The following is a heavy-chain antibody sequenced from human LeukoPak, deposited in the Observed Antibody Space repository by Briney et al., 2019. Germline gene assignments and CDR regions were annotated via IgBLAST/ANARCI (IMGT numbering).Heavy chain of an antibody. CDR3: AREDIVVGPAAKDY. CDR2: INPNSGGT. CDR1: GYTFTGHY. J-gene: IGHJ4*02. V-gene: IGHV1-2*02. Sequence: ASVKVSCKASGYTFTGHYMHWVRQAPGQGLEWMGWINPNSGGTNYAQKFQGRVTMTRDTSISTAYMELRRLKSDDTAVYYCAREDIVVGPAAKDYWGQGTLVTVSS. D-gene: IGHD2-2*01.